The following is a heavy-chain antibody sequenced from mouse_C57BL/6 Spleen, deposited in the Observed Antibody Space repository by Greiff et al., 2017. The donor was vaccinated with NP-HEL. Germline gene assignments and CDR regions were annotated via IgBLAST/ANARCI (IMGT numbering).Heavy chain of an antibody. CDR2: IHPNSGST. CDR1: GYTFTSYW. V-gene: IGHV1-64*01. CDR3: ARRGKESYGPLDY. Sequence: QVQLQQSGAELVKPGASVKLSCKASGYTFTSYWMHWVKQRPGQGLEWIGMIHPNSGSTNYNEKFKSKATLTVDKSSSTAYMQLSSLTSEDSAVYYCARRGKESYGPLDYWGQGTTLTVSS. D-gene: IGHD1-1*02. J-gene: IGHJ2*01.